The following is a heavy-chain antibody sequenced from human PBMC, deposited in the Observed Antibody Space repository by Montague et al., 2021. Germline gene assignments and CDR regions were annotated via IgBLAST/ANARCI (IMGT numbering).Heavy chain of an antibody. Sequence: SETLSLICTVSGGSISSASYYWGWIRQPPGKGLASIGVIYYNGTTYHNPSLQSSVTVSMDTSTNQFSLKLRSVTAADTAVYYCAWSLYCRVVSCYSGFDPWGQGTLVTASS. CDR2: IYYNGTT. D-gene: IGHD2-15*01. CDR3: AWSLYCRVVSCYSGFDP. CDR1: GGSISSASYY. J-gene: IGHJ5*02. V-gene: IGHV4-39*01.